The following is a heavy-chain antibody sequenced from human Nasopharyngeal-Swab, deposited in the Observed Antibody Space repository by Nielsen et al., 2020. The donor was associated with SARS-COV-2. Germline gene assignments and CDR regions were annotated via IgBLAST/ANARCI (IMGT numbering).Heavy chain of an antibody. CDR1: GYTLTELS. CDR2: FDPEDGET. J-gene: IGHJ6*02. Sequence: ASVKVSCKVSGYTLTELSMHWVRQATGKGLEWMGGFDPEDGETIYAQKFQGRVTMTEDTSTDTAYMELSSLRSEDTAVYYCATATVVAATTTSINLHYYYYGMDVWGQGTTVTVSS. D-gene: IGHD2-15*01. CDR3: ATATVVAATTTSINLHYYYYGMDV. V-gene: IGHV1-24*01.